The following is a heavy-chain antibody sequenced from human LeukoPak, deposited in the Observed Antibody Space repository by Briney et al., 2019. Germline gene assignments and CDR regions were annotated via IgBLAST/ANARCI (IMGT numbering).Heavy chain of an antibody. CDR1: GGSTNSYY. CDR2: IYYSGST. V-gene: IGHV4-59*01. J-gene: IGHJ4*02. D-gene: IGHD6-19*01. CDR3: ARGVAGTVAY. Sequence: SETLSLTCTVSGGSTNSYYWSWIRQPPGNGLEWIGYIYYSGSTNYNPSLKSRVTISVDTSKNQFSLKLSSVTAADTAVYYCARGVAGTVAYWGQGTLVTVSS.